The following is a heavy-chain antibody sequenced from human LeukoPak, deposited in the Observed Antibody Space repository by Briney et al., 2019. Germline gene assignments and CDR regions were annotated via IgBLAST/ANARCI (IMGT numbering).Heavy chain of an antibody. CDR3: ARKGPDSSGYYFHYYYYYMDV. V-gene: IGHV3-11*01. J-gene: IGHJ6*03. Sequence: GGSLRLSCAASGFTFSDYYMSWIRQAPGKGLEWVSYISSSGSTIYYADSVKGRFTISRDNAKNSLYLQMNSLRAEDTALYYCARKGPDSSGYYFHYYYYYMDVWGKGTTVTVSS. D-gene: IGHD3-22*01. CDR1: GFTFSDYY. CDR2: ISSSGSTI.